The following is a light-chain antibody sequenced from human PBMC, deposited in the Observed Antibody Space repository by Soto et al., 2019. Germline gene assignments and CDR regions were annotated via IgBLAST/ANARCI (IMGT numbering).Light chain of an antibody. CDR1: QSLSTNS. CDR3: QQYDASPLT. V-gene: IGKV3-20*01. J-gene: IGKJ3*01. CDR2: AAS. Sequence: EIVLTQSPGTLSLSPGERATLSCRASQSLSTNSLAWYQQKPGQTPRLLIYAASTRDTDIPDRFNGSGSGTDFALTISRLEPEDFALYYCQQYDASPLTCGPGTKVDIK.